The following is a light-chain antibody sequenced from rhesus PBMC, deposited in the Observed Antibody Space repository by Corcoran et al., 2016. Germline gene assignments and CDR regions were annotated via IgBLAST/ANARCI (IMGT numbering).Light chain of an antibody. V-gene: IGKV1-69*01. CDR3: QQHDNSPLT. CDR2: RAS. CDR1: QGISNW. Sequence: DIQMTQSPSSLSASVGDRFTITCRASQGISNWVAWYQQKPGKARKLLIHRASNLETGVPSRSSGSGSGTDFTTTHRSLQPERVATLSCQQHDNSPLTFGGGTKVEIK. J-gene: IGKJ4*01.